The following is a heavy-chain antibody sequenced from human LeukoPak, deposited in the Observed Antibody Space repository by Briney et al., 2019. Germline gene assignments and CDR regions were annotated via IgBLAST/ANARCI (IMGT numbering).Heavy chain of an antibody. J-gene: IGHJ4*02. V-gene: IGHV3-33*08. CDR1: GFTFTSYT. D-gene: IGHD7-27*01. Sequence: GGSLRLSCAASGFTFTSYTMNWVRQAPGKGLEWVAVMSYDGSDIHYADSVKGRFTISRDNSKNTVYLQMNSLRAEDTAVYYCARDQSPKWGSGERYFDYWGQGTLVTVSS. CDR2: MSYDGSDI. CDR3: ARDQSPKWGSGERYFDY.